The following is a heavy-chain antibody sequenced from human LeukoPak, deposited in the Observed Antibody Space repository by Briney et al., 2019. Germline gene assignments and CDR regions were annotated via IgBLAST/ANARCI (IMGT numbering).Heavy chain of an antibody. Sequence: ASVKVSCKASGGTFSSYAISWVRQAPGQGLEWMGRIILIFGTANYAQKFQGRVTITTDESTSTAYMEMGRRRSGDTAVYYCARVNNYYDSSGYYPLDYWGQGTLVTVSS. D-gene: IGHD3-22*01. J-gene: IGHJ4*02. CDR3: ARVNNYYDSSGYYPLDY. V-gene: IGHV1-69*05. CDR1: GGTFSSYA. CDR2: IILIFGTA.